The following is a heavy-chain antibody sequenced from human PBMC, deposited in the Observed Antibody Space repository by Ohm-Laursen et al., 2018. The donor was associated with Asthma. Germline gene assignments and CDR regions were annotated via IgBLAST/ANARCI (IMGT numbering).Heavy chain of an antibody. D-gene: IGHD6-13*01. V-gene: IGHV1-3*01. CDR1: GYTFTSYA. CDR3: ARESSSWYYLNDY. Sequence: ASVKVSCKASGYTFTSYAMHWVRQAPGQRLDWMGWINAGNGNTKYSQKFQGRVTITRDTSASTAYMELSSLRSEDTAVYYCARESSSWYYLNDYWGQGTLVTVSS. J-gene: IGHJ4*02. CDR2: INAGNGNT.